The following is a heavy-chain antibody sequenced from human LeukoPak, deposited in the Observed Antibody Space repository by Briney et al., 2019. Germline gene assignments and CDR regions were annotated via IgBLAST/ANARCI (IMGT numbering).Heavy chain of an antibody. CDR3: ARGAGATPFDY. Sequence: SETLSLTCAVYGGSFSGYYWSWIRQPPGKGLEWIGEINHSGSTNYNPSLKSRVTISVDTSKNQFSLKLSSVTAADTAVYYCARGAGATPFDYWGQGTLVTVSS. D-gene: IGHD1-26*01. CDR2: INHSGST. CDR1: GGSFSGYY. V-gene: IGHV4-34*01. J-gene: IGHJ4*02.